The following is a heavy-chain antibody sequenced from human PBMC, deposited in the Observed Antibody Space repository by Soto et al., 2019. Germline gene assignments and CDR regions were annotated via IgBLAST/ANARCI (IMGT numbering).Heavy chain of an antibody. CDR3: ARVGLEGRATLLTAGDYYYYYGMDV. CDR1: GFTFSSYS. V-gene: IGHV3-21*01. D-gene: IGHD1-26*01. CDR2: ISSSSSYI. J-gene: IGHJ6*02. Sequence: EVQLVESGGGLVKPGGSLRLSCAASGFTFSSYSMNWVRQAPGKGLEWVSSISSSSSYIYYADSVKGRFTISRDNAKNSLYLQMNSLRAEDTAVYYCARVGLEGRATLLTAGDYYYYYGMDVWGQGTTVTVSS.